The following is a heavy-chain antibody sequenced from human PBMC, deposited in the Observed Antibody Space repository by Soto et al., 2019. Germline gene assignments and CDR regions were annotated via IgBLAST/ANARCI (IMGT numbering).Heavy chain of an antibody. CDR3: VREAPCSNGVCQFDY. CDR1: GVTFSPYE. V-gene: IGHV3-48*03. D-gene: IGHD2-8*01. Sequence: PGESLRLSWVASGVTFSPYEMSWVGQAPGKGLEWISYISISGSTIHYADPVKGRFSISRDNAKKSLFLQMNSLRAEDTAVYYCVREAPCSNGVCQFDYWGRGTLVTVSS. CDR2: ISISGSTI. J-gene: IGHJ4*02.